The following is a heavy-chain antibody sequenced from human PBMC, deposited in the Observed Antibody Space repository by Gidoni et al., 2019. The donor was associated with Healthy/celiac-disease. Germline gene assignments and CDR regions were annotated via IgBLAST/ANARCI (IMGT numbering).Heavy chain of an antibody. J-gene: IGHJ6*02. CDR2: ISYDGSNK. D-gene: IGHD6-19*01. CDR1: GVTCSSYG. Sequence: QVQLVESGGGVVQPGRSLSISCESSGVTCSSYGMHWVRQAPGKGLGWVAVISYDGSNKYYADSVKGRFTISRDNSKHTLYLQMNSLRAEDTAVYYCAKDAYSSGWGGMDVWGQGTTVTVSS. V-gene: IGHV3-30*18. CDR3: AKDAYSSGWGGMDV.